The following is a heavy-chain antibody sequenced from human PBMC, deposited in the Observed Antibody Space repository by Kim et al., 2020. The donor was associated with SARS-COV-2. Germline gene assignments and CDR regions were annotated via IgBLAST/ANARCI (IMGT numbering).Heavy chain of an antibody. CDR1: GFTFSSYA. Sequence: GGSLRLSCAASGFTFSSYAMSWVRQAPGKGLEWVSAISGSGGSTYYADSVKGRFTISRDNSKNTLYLQMNSLRAEDTAVYYCAKWQASWPDYYYYYGMDVWGQGTTVTVSS. V-gene: IGHV3-23*01. CDR2: ISGSGGST. J-gene: IGHJ6*02. D-gene: IGHD2-2*01. CDR3: AKWQASWPDYYYYYGMDV.